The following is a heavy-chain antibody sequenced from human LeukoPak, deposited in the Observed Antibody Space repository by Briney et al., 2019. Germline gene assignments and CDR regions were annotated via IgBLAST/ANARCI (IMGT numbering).Heavy chain of an antibody. Sequence: GGSLRLSCAASGFTFSDFWMHWVRQAPGKGLVWVSRINSGGTVTNYADSVKGRLTISRDNAKNTLYLQMNSLRAEDTAVYYCARDVYDSSGYYGVYWGQGTLVTVSS. CDR3: ARDVYDSSGYYGVY. D-gene: IGHD3-22*01. J-gene: IGHJ4*02. V-gene: IGHV3-74*01. CDR2: INSGGTVT. CDR1: GFTFSDFW.